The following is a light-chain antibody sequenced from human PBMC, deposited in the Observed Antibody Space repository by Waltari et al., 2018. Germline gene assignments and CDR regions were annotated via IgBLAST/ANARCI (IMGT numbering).Light chain of an antibody. CDR1: QDISNY. V-gene: IGKV1-33*01. CDR2: DAS. Sequence: DIQMTQSPSSLSAFVGDRVIMTCQASQDISNYLNWYQQKPGKAPKLLIRDASNLETGVPTRFSGSQSRIDFTLTISSLQPEDVGTYYCQRYDNLPIFAFGPGTKVEIK. J-gene: IGKJ3*01. CDR3: QRYDNLPIFA.